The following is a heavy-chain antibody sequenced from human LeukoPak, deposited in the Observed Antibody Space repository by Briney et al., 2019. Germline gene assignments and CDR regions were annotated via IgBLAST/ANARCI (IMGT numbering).Heavy chain of an antibody. Sequence: GGSLRLSCAASGFTFSSYAMSWVRQAPGKGLEWVSVISGSGGDTYYADSVKGRFTISRDNSKNTLYLQMNSLRAEDTAVYYCARDPQIVGATTLDYWGQGTLVTVSS. CDR2: ISGSGGDT. CDR1: GFTFSSYA. CDR3: ARDPQIVGATTLDY. V-gene: IGHV3-23*01. D-gene: IGHD1-26*01. J-gene: IGHJ4*02.